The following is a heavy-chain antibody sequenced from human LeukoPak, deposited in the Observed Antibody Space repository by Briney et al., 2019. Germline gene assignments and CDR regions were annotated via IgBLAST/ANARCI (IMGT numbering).Heavy chain of an antibody. J-gene: IGHJ4*02. CDR3: AKGYYDSSGYHYAVLLDY. CDR1: GFTFSSYA. CDR2: ISGSGGST. V-gene: IGHV3-23*01. D-gene: IGHD3-22*01. Sequence: GGSXRXSXAXXGFTFSSYAMSWVRQAPGKGLEWVSAISGSGGSTYYADSVKGRFTISRDNSKNTLYLQMNSLRAEDTAVYYCAKGYYDSSGYHYAVLLDYWGQGTLVTVSS.